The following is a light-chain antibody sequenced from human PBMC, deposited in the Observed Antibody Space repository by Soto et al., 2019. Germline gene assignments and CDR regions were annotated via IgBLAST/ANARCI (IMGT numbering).Light chain of an antibody. CDR3: QQCSSYKLI. V-gene: IGKV3-20*01. CDR2: DAS. Sequence: EFVLTQSPGTLSLSPGERATLSCRASQTVRNNYLAWYQQKPGQAPRLLIYDASSRATGIPDRFSGGGSGTDFTLTISRLEPEDFAVYYGQQCSSYKLICGAGTQVDIK. J-gene: IGKJ4*01. CDR1: QTVRNNY.